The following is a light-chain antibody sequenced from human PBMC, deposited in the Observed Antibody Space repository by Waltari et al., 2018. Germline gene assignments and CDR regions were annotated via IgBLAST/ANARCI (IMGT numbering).Light chain of an antibody. V-gene: IGKV1-39*01. J-gene: IGKJ1*01. CDR3: QESFTSPRT. Sequence: DIQMTQSPSSLSAYLGDRVTITCRASQTIFLFLNWYQQRPGKGPNLLIYGASILHSGVPSRFSGSGSGTDFTLTISNLQPEDVATYYCQESFTSPRTFGHGTKVEI. CDR2: GAS. CDR1: QTIFLF.